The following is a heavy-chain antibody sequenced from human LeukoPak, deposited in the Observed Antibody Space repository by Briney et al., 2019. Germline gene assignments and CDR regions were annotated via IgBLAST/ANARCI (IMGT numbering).Heavy chain of an antibody. V-gene: IGHV1-69*05. CDR2: IIPIFGTA. J-gene: IGHJ4*02. CDR3: ARDKVDCSSGSCYSLGFGY. D-gene: IGHD2-15*01. CDR1: GGTFSSYA. Sequence: ASVKVSCKASGGTFSSYAISWVRQAPGQGLEWMGGIIPIFGTANYAQKFQGRVTITTDESTSTAYMELGSLRSEDTAVYYCARDKVDCSSGSCYSLGFGYWGQGTLVTVSS.